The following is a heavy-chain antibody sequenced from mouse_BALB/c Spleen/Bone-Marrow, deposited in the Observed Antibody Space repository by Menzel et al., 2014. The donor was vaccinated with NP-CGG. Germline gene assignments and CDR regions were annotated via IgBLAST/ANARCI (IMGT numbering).Heavy chain of an antibody. D-gene: IGHD2-2*01. J-gene: IGHJ2*01. CDR2: IRNKANGYTT. V-gene: IGHV7-3*02. CDR3: ARDMGGLPFDS. Sequence: EVKLVESGGGLVQPGGSLRLSCATSGFTFTDYYMNWVRQPPGKALEWLAFIRNKANGYTTEYSASVKGRFTISRDNSQSILYLQMNTLRPEDSATYYCARDMGGLPFDSWGQGTTLTVSS. CDR1: GFTFTDYY.